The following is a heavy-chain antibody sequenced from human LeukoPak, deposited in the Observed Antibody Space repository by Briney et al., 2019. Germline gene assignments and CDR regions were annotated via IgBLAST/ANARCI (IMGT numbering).Heavy chain of an antibody. D-gene: IGHD6-13*01. V-gene: IGHV1-2*02. J-gene: IGHJ5*02. CDR3: ARSPKFDAAAGTGWFDP. Sequence: ASVKVSCKASGYTFTGYYMHWVRQAPGQGLEWMGWINPNSGGTNYAQKFQGRVTMTRDTSISTAYMELSRLRSDDTAVYYCARSPKFDAAAGTGWFDPWGQGTLVTVSS. CDR1: GYTFTGYY. CDR2: INPNSGGT.